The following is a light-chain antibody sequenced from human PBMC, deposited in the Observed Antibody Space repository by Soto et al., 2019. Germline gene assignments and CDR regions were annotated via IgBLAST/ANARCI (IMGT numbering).Light chain of an antibody. CDR3: QQYNNWPPWT. CDR2: DAS. J-gene: IGKJ1*01. CDR1: QRISND. Sequence: EVLMTQSPATLSVSPGERVILSCRASQRISNDLAWYQQKAGQAPRRLIYDASTRATGIPARFSGSGSGTEVTLTISSLQSEDFAVYFCQQYNNWPPWTFGQGTKVEIK. V-gene: IGKV3-15*01.